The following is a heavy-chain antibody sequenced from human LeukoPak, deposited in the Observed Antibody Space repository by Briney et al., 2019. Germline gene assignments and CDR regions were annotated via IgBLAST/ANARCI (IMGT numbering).Heavy chain of an antibody. CDR2: IWYDGSNK. V-gene: IGHV3-33*01. D-gene: IGHD1-26*01. J-gene: IGHJ4*02. CDR3: ASSRSYRFDY. Sequence: GGSLRLSCAASGLTYSSYGMHWVRQAPGKGLEWVAVIWYDGSNKYYADSVKGRFTISRDNSKNTLYLQMNSLRAEDTAVYYCASSRSYRFDYWGQGTLVTVSS. CDR1: GLTYSSYG.